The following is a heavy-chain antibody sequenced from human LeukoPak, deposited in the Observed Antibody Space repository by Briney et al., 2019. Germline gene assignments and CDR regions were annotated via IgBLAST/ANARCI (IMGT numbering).Heavy chain of an antibody. Sequence: GGSLRLSCAASGFTFSSYGMHWVRQAPRKGLEWVAVISYDGSNKYYADSVKGRFTISRDNSKNTLYLQMNSLRAEDTAVYYCAKEMATIVDYWGQGTLVTVSS. CDR2: ISYDGSNK. V-gene: IGHV3-30*18. D-gene: IGHD5-24*01. J-gene: IGHJ4*02. CDR1: GFTFSSYG. CDR3: AKEMATIVDY.